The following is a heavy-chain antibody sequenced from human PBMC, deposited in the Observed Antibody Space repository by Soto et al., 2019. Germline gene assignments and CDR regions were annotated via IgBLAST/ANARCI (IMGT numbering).Heavy chain of an antibody. CDR2: ILNDGSNR. D-gene: IGHD3-10*01. CDR1: EFTFSNYG. V-gene: IGHV3-33*01. J-gene: IGHJ6*02. Sequence: QVQLVESGGGVVQPGRSLRLSCAASEFTFSNYGMHWVRQAPGKGLEWVAVILNDGSNRYHADSVKDRFTISRDNSKNTMYVQINSLRAEDTAVYYCSRDDEYSGNGMDVWGQGTTVTVS. CDR3: SRDDEYSGNGMDV.